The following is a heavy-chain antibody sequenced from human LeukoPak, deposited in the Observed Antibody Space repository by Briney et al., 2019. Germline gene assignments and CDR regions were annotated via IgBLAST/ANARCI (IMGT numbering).Heavy chain of an antibody. CDR2: IYYSGST. V-gene: IGHV4-59*01. D-gene: IGHD1-26*01. CDR3: ARSFSGSYSDY. CDR1: GGSLSSYY. J-gene: IGHJ4*02. Sequence: SETLSLTCTVSGGSLSSYYWSWIRQPPGKGLEWIGYIYYSGSTNYNPSLKSRVTISVETCKNQFSLKLSSVTAADTAVYYYARSFSGSYSDYWGQGTLVTASS.